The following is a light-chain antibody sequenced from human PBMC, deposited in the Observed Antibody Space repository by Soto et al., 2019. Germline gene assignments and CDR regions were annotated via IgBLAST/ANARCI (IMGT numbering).Light chain of an antibody. Sequence: QSVLTQPASVSGSPGQSITIACTGTSSDVGGYNYVSWYQQHPGKAPKLMIYEVSNRPSGLSNRFSGSKSGNTASLTISGLQAEDEADYYCASYTTSHVIFGGGTKVTVL. CDR3: ASYTTSHVI. J-gene: IGLJ2*01. CDR1: SSDVGGYNY. V-gene: IGLV2-14*01. CDR2: EVS.